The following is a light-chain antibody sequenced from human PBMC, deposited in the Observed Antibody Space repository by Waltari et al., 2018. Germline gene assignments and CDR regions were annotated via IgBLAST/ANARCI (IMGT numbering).Light chain of an antibody. V-gene: IGKV3-20*01. J-gene: IGKJ2*01. CDR3: QYYGGSYS. CDR2: VAS. CDR1: QSVSRNY. Sequence: EIVLTQSPGTLSLSPGERATRSCRASQSVSRNYLAWYQHKPGQAPRLLIYVASRRATGVPDRFSGSGSGPDFTLTISRLEPEDFAVYYCQYYGGSYSFGQGTKLEIK.